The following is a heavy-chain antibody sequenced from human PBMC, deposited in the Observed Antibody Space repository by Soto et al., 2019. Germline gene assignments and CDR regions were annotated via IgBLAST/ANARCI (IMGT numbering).Heavy chain of an antibody. Sequence: QVQLVQSGAEVKKPGSSVKVSCKASGGTFSSYGVTWVRQAPGQGLEWMGGIIPMFGTANYALRFQGRVKITAGETKRNGLMGPGSLSSEDPGVLYRAEGGFYWNPLYRMGLWGQGTTVTVSS. CDR3: AEGGFYWNPLYRMGL. V-gene: IGHV1-69*01. D-gene: IGHD1-1*01. J-gene: IGHJ6*02. CDR1: GGTFSSYG. CDR2: IIPMFGTA.